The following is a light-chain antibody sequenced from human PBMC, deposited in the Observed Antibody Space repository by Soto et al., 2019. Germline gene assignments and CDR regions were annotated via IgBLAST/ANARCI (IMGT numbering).Light chain of an antibody. J-gene: IGLJ2*01. CDR1: SSDIGSYNL. CDR3: CSYARGRV. CDR2: EVN. Sequence: QSALTQPASVSGSPGQSITISCTGTSSDIGSYNLVSWYQLHPGKAPKLMIYEVNKRPSGVSNRFSGSKSGNTASLTISGLQADDEADHYCCSYARGRVFGGGTKLTVL. V-gene: IGLV2-23*02.